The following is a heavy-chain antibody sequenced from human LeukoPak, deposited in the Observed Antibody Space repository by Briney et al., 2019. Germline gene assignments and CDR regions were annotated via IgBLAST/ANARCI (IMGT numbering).Heavy chain of an antibody. Sequence: PLQTLSLTCTVSGGSISSGGYYWSWIRQHPGKGLEWIGYIYYSGSTYYNPSLKSRVTISVDTSKNQFSLKLSSVTAADTAVYYCARGAHTLVGSYFDYWGQGTLVTVSS. D-gene: IGHD3-10*01. V-gene: IGHV4-31*03. J-gene: IGHJ4*02. CDR2: IYYSGST. CDR1: GGSISSGGYY. CDR3: ARGAHTLVGSYFDY.